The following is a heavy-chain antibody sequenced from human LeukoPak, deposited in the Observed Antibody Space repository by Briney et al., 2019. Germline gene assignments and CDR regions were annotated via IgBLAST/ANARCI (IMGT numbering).Heavy chain of an antibody. Sequence: PGGSLRLSCAASGFTFSNYAMSWVRQAPGKGLEWVAVISYDGSNKYYADSVKGRFTISRDNSKNTLYLQMNSLRAEDTAVYYCAKDPYYYGSGSYGPDYWGQGTLVTVSS. CDR1: GFTFSNYA. CDR2: ISYDGSNK. D-gene: IGHD3-10*01. J-gene: IGHJ4*02. V-gene: IGHV3-30*18. CDR3: AKDPYYYGSGSYGPDY.